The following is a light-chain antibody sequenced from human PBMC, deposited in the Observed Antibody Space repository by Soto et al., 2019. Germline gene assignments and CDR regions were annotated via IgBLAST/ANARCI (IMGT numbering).Light chain of an antibody. CDR3: KQGYSHPWT. Sequence: DIQMTQSPPSLSASVGDRVTITCQASQSISSYLHWYQQKPGKAPKLLIYAASNLQSGVPSRFSASGSGTDFTLTLNSLQPEDFATYYCKQGYSHPWTFGKGNKGDIK. V-gene: IGKV1-39*01. J-gene: IGKJ1*01. CDR2: AAS. CDR1: QSISSY.